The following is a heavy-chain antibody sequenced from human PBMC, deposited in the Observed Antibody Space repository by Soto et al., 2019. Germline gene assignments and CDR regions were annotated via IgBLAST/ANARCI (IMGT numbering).Heavy chain of an antibody. CDR3: ARGWADYYYYYGMDV. J-gene: IGHJ6*02. CDR1: GGTFSSYA. Sequence: SVKVSCKASGGTFSSYAISWVRQAPGQGLEWMGGIIPIFGTANYAQKFQGRVTITADKSTSTAYMELSSLRSEDTAVYYCARGWADYYYYYGMDVWGQGTTVTVSS. CDR2: IIPIFGTA. V-gene: IGHV1-69*06.